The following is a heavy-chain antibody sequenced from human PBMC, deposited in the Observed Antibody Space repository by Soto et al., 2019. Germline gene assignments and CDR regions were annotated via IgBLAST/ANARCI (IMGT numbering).Heavy chain of an antibody. CDR3: ATDDMNRGRFDF. Sequence: ASVKVSCKASGHSSTHNGISWVRRAPGQGLEWMGWININRGDVNHAPKFQGRVTLTTDTSTTTAYMELRSLRLDATPVYFCATDDMNRGRFDFWGHGTLVTVSS. CDR2: ININRGDV. CDR1: GHSSTHNG. V-gene: IGHV1-18*01. J-gene: IGHJ4*01.